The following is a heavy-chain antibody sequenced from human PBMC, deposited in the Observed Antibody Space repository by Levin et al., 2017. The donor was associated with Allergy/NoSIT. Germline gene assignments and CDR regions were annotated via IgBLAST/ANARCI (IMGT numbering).Heavy chain of an antibody. Sequence: GGSLRLSCKVSGSTLTKISMNWLRQAPGNGLEWMGGFDPGNGETVYAQMFQDRVTITEDTSTNTAYMKLSSLRSEDTAVFYCATWSLPATGLVPFYYGVDVWGQGTKVTVSS. V-gene: IGHV1-24*01. CDR1: GSTLTKIS. CDR3: ATWSLPATGLVPFYYGVDV. J-gene: IGHJ6*02. D-gene: IGHD2-2*01. CDR2: FDPGNGET.